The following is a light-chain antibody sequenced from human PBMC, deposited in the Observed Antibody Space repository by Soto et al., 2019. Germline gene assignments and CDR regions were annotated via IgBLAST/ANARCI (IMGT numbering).Light chain of an antibody. CDR2: GAS. Sequence: EIVMTQSPATLSVSPGERATLSCRASQSVSNKLAWYQQKPGQAPRLLIYGASTRATGIPARFSGSGSGTEFTLTISSLQSEDFAVYYCQQYDSGPLTFGQGTKVEIK. V-gene: IGKV3-15*01. CDR1: QSVSNK. J-gene: IGKJ1*01. CDR3: QQYDSGPLT.